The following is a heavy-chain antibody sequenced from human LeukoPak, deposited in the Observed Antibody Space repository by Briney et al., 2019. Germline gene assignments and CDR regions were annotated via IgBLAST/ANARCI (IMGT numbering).Heavy chain of an antibody. Sequence: ASVKVSCKASGYTFTSYGISWVRQAPGQGLEWMGWISAYNGNTNYAQKLQGRVTMTTDTSTSTAYMELRSPRSDDTAVYYCARSVRSGWTFDYWGQGTLVTVSS. CDR3: ARSVRSGWTFDY. J-gene: IGHJ4*02. V-gene: IGHV1-18*01. CDR1: GYTFTSYG. D-gene: IGHD6-25*01. CDR2: ISAYNGNT.